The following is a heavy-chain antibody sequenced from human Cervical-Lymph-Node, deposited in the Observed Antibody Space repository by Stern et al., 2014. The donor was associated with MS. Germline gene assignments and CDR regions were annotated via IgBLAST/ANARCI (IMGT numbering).Heavy chain of an antibody. Sequence: VQLVQSGAEVKKPGSSVKVSCKASGCTFSSYAINWVRQAPGQGLEWMGGIIPLFGTANYAQKVQGRVTITADESTSTAYMELSSLRSEDTDVYYCARGSTVVTDYFDYWGQGTLVTVSS. V-gene: IGHV1-69*12. CDR3: ARGSTVVTDYFDY. CDR1: GCTFSSYA. CDR2: IIPLFGTA. J-gene: IGHJ4*02. D-gene: IGHD4-23*01.